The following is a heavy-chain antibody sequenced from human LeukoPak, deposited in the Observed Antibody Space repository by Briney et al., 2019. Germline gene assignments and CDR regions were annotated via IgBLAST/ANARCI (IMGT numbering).Heavy chain of an antibody. CDR2: INHSGST. CDR3: ARSFLYYYYYMDV. Sequence: SETLSLTCAVYGGSFSGYYWSWIRQPPGKGLEWIGEINHSGSTNYNPSLKSRVTISVDTSKNQFSRKLSSVTAADTAVYYCARSFLYYYYYMDVWGKGTTVTVSS. CDR1: GGSFSGYY. J-gene: IGHJ6*03. D-gene: IGHD2/OR15-2a*01. V-gene: IGHV4-34*01.